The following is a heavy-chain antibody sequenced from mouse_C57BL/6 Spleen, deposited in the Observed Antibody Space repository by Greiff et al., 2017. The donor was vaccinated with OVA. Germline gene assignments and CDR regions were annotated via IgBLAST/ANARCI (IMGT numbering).Heavy chain of an antibody. J-gene: IGHJ1*03. CDR1: GYTFTDYY. CDR3: ARRRGLRPYWYFDV. Sequence: VKLMESGPELVKPGASVKISCKASGYTFTDYYINWVKQRPGQGLEWIGWIFPGSGSTYYNEKFKGKATLTVDKSSSTAYMLLSSLTSEDSAVDFCARRRGLRPYWYFDVWGTGTTVTVSS. D-gene: IGHD2-4*01. V-gene: IGHV1-75*01. CDR2: IFPGSGST.